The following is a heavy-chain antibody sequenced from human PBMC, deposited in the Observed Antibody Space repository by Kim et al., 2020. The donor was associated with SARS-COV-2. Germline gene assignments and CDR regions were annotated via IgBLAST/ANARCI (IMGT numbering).Heavy chain of an antibody. CDR3: AREVLAAAGYYYYYGMDV. V-gene: IGHV3-33*01. CDR2: IWYDGSNK. J-gene: IGHJ6*02. CDR1: GFTFSSYG. Sequence: GGSLRLSCAASGFTFSSYGMHWVRQAPGKGLEWVAVIWYDGSNKYYADSVKGRFTISRDNSKNTLYLQMNSLRAEDTAVYYCAREVLAAAGYYYYYGMDVWGQGTTVTVSS. D-gene: IGHD6-13*01.